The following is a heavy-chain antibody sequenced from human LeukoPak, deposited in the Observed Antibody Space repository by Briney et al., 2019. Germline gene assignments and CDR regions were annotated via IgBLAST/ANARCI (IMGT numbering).Heavy chain of an antibody. V-gene: IGHV4-34*01. CDR3: AMSRGYSYGLNWFDP. J-gene: IGHJ5*02. D-gene: IGHD5-18*01. CDR1: GGSFSGYY. CDR2: INHSGST. Sequence: SETLSLTCAVYGGSFSGYYWSWIRQPPGKGLEWIGEINHSGSTNYNPSLKSRVTISVDTSKNQFSLMLSSVTAADTAVYYCAMSRGYSYGLNWFDPWGQGTLVTVSS.